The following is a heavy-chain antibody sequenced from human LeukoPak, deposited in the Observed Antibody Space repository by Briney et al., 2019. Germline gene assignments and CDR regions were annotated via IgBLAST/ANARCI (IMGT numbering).Heavy chain of an antibody. CDR2: INPNSGVI. V-gene: IGHV1-2*02. D-gene: IGHD2-2*01. Sequence: GASVKVSCKASGYTFTGYYMHWVRQAPGQGLEWMGWINPNSGVINYAQKFQGRVTMTWDTSITTAYMELSRLTSDDTAVYYCALEYPFGDYWGQGTLVTVSS. J-gene: IGHJ4*02. CDR1: GYTFTGYY. CDR3: ALEYPFGDY.